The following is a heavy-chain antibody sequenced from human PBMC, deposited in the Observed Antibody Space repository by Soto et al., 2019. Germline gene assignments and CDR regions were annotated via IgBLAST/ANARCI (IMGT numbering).Heavy chain of an antibody. J-gene: IGHJ6*02. CDR1: GFIFSDFS. CDR2: ISGDGSST. Sequence: PGGSLRLSCAASGFIFSDFSMSWIRQAPGKGLEWISYISGDGSSTNYAGSVKGRFSISRDNANNSLYLQLNTLRADDTAVYYCARDWSREAPNPLYGMDVWGHGNTVTVSS. CDR3: ARDWSREAPNPLYGMDV. D-gene: IGHD3-3*01. V-gene: IGHV3-11*01.